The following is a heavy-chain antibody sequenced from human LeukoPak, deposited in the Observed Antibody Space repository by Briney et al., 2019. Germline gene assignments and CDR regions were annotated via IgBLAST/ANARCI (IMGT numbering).Heavy chain of an antibody. Sequence: GGSLRLSCAASGFTFSSYEMNWVRQAPGKGLEWISYISSSGSTIYYADSVKGRFTISRENAKNSLYLQMNSLRAEDTAIYYCARGVTSGGPWGQGTMVTVSS. CDR3: ARGVTSGGP. D-gene: IGHD4-17*01. J-gene: IGHJ3*01. CDR2: ISSSGSTI. V-gene: IGHV3-48*03. CDR1: GFTFSSYE.